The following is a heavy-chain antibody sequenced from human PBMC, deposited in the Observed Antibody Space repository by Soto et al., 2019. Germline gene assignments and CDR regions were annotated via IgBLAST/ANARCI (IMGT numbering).Heavy chain of an antibody. CDR2: IYWDDDK. J-gene: IGHJ4*02. D-gene: IGHD6-13*01. CDR1: GFSLSTSGVG. CDR3: AHRHSSSRPFDY. Sequence: QITLKESGPTLVKPTQTLTLTCTFSGFSLSTSGVGVGWIRQPPGKALEWLALIYWDDDKRYRPSLKSRLTITNDTSKHQVVLTMTNMDPVDTATYYCAHRHSSSRPFDYWGQGTLVTVSS. V-gene: IGHV2-5*02.